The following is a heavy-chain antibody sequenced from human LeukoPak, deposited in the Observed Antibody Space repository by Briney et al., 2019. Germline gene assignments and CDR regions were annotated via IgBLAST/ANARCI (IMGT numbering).Heavy chain of an antibody. J-gene: IGHJ5*02. CDR1: ADSVSTNSPA. D-gene: IGHD1-26*01. CDR3: AGSGDGSYPQS. Sequence: QSLSLTSAISADSVSTNSPAWTSIRQSPSRWLEWLSSRYYVSKWYSDYAVSVKSRITITADKSKNSFFLHMSCVTPEDTAVYYCAGSGDGSYPQSWGQGALVT. CDR2: RYYVSKWYS. V-gene: IGHV6-1*01.